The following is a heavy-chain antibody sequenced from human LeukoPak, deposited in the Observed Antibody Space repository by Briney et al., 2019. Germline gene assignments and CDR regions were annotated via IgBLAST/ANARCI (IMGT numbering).Heavy chain of an antibody. J-gene: IGHJ6*02. CDR2: INHSGST. CDR1: GGSFSGYY. D-gene: IGHD2-21*01. CDR3: ARSGRLDYGMDV. Sequence: NPSETLSLTCAVYGGSFSGYYWSWIRQPPGKGLEWIGEINHSGSTNYNPSLKSRVTISVDTSKNQSSLKLSSVTAADTAVYYCARSGRLDYGMDVWGQGTTVTVSS. V-gene: IGHV4-34*01.